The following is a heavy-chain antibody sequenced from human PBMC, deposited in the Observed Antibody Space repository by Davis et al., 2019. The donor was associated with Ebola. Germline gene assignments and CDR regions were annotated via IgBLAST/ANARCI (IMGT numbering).Heavy chain of an antibody. CDR2: IYYSGST. V-gene: IGHV4-59*01. J-gene: IGHJ5*02. D-gene: IGHD3-22*01. CDR3: ARERSGYPVLGFDP. CDR1: GGSISSYY. Sequence: SETLSLTCTVSGGSISSYYWSWIRQPPGKGLEWIGYIYYSGSTNYNPSLKSRVTISVDTSKNQFSLKLSSVNAADTAVYDWARERSGYPVLGFDPWGQGTLVTVSS.